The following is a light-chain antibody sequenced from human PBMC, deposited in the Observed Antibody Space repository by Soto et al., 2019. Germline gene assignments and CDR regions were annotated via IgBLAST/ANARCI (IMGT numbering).Light chain of an antibody. CDR1: QIVLYSSNNKNY. Sequence: DIMITQSADTLAVSLGERATINCKSSQIVLYSSNNKNYLAWYQHKPGQPTKLLIYWTSTPQSAVPHPISGSGSPTDFSFTISSLQDEDVPVYYCQQYYSTPPTFGQGTKVNI. J-gene: IGKJ1*01. V-gene: IGKV4-1*01. CDR2: WTS. CDR3: QQYYSTPPT.